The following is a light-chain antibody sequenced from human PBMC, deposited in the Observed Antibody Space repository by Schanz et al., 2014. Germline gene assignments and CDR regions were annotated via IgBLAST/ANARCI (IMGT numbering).Light chain of an antibody. J-gene: IGLJ3*02. CDR2: DVS. CDR1: SSDIGRYNY. Sequence: QSALTQPASVSGSPGQSITISCTGTSSDIGRYNYVSWYQQHPGKTPKLMIYDVSNRPSGVSNRFSGSKSGNTASLTISGLQAEDEADYYCCSYAGSYTFAVFGGGTKVTVL. CDR3: CSYAGSYTFAV. V-gene: IGLV2-14*03.